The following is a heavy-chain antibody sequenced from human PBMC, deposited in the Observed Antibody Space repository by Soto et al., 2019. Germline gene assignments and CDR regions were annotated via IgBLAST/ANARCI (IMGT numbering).Heavy chain of an antibody. D-gene: IGHD6-6*01. Sequence: QVQLQESGPGLVKPSQTLSLTCTVSGGSISSGGYYWSWIRQHPGKGLEWIGYILYSGSTYFNPSTNSRFPRSVDTSKSHFSLQLVSVTAADTAAYDCARAGHGRSSERTNWFDLWGQGTLVTVSS. CDR3: ARAGHGRSSERTNWFDL. CDR1: GGSISSGGYY. V-gene: IGHV4-31*03. CDR2: ILYSGST. J-gene: IGHJ5*02.